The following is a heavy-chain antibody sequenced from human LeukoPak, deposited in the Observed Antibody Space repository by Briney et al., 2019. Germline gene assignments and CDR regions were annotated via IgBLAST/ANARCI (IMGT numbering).Heavy chain of an antibody. CDR3: AKDISEFGGVIVDY. CDR1: GFTFSSYA. Sequence: PGGSLRLSCAASGFTFSSYAMSWVRQAPGKGLEWVSTISASGGTTYYADSVKGRFTISRDNSKNTLYLQMDSLRAEDTAIYYCAKDISEFGGVIVDYWGQGTLVTVSS. J-gene: IGHJ4*02. D-gene: IGHD3-16*02. V-gene: IGHV3-23*01. CDR2: ISASGGTT.